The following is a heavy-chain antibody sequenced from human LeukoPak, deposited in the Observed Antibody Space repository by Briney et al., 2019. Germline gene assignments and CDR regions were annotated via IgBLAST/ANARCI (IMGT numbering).Heavy chain of an antibody. CDR2: INPNSGGT. D-gene: IGHD5-18*01. CDR3: ARGGVRYSYGLDAFDI. Sequence: GASVKDSCKASGYTFTGYYMHWVRQAPGQGLEWMGRINPNSGGTNYAQKFQGRVTMTRDTSISTAYMELSRLRSDDTAVYYCARGGVRYSYGLDAFDIWGQGTMVTVSS. V-gene: IGHV1-2*06. J-gene: IGHJ3*02. CDR1: GYTFTGYY.